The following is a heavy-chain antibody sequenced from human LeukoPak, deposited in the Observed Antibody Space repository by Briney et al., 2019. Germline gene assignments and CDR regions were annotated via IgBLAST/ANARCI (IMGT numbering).Heavy chain of an antibody. V-gene: IGHV4-59*08. D-gene: IGHD4-17*01. CDR3: ARGDSGDYPDFYYYAMDV. Sequence: SETLSLTCTVSGGSIRSYYWSWIRQPPGKGLEWIGYIYYSGSTNYNPSPKSRVTISVDTSKNQFSLKLSSVTAADTAVYYCARGDSGDYPDFYYYAMDVWGQGTTVTVSS. CDR2: IYYSGST. J-gene: IGHJ6*02. CDR1: GGSIRSYY.